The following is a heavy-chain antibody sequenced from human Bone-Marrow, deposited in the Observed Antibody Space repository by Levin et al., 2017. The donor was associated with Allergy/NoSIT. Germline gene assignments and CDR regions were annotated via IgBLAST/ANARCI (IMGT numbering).Heavy chain of an antibody. Sequence: GGSLRLSCAASGFTFSDYYMSWIRQAPGKGLEWVSYISSSGSTIYYADSVKGRFTISRDNAKNSLYLQMNSLRAEDTAVYYCARDPLYSSSNFDYWGQGTLVTVSS. D-gene: IGHD6-6*01. CDR3: ARDPLYSSSNFDY. CDR1: GFTFSDYY. J-gene: IGHJ4*02. CDR2: ISSSGSTI. V-gene: IGHV3-11*01.